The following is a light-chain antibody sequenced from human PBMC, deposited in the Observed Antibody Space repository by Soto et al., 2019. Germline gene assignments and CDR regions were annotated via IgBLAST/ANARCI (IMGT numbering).Light chain of an antibody. Sequence: DIPMTQSPSTLSASVGDRVTITCRASQSISSWLAWYQQKPGKAPKLLIYDASSLESGVPSRFSGSGSGTEFTLTISSLQPDDFATYYCQQYNSYQWTFGQGTKVEIK. CDR1: QSISSW. CDR2: DAS. J-gene: IGKJ1*01. V-gene: IGKV1-5*01. CDR3: QQYNSYQWT.